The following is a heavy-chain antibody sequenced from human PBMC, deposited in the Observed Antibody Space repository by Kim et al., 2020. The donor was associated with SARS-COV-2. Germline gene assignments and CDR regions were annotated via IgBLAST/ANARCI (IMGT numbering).Heavy chain of an antibody. CDR1: VYTFTSYG. Sequence: ASVKVSCKASVYTFTSYGISWVRQAPGQGLEWMGWISAYNGNTNYAQKLQGRVTMTTDTSTSTAYMELRSLRSDDTAVYYCARGGYYDFWSGYYISPGYYYYGMDVWGQGTTVTVSS. CDR3: ARGGYYDFWSGYYISPGYYYYGMDV. V-gene: IGHV1-18*01. J-gene: IGHJ6*02. CDR2: ISAYNGNT. D-gene: IGHD3-3*01.